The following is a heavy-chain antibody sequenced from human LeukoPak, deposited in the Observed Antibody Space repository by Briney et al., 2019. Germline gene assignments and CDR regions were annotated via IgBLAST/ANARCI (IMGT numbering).Heavy chain of an antibody. CDR3: AKGFLLTGSGLEEGFQH. CDR1: GFTFDDYA. D-gene: IGHD3-9*01. Sequence: LPGGSLRLSCAASGFTFDDYAMHWVRQAPGKGLEWVSGISWNSGSIGYADSVKGRFTISRDNAKNSLYLQMNSLRAEDMALYYCAKGFLLTGSGLEEGFQHWGQGTLVTVSS. CDR2: ISWNSGSI. V-gene: IGHV3-9*03. J-gene: IGHJ1*01.